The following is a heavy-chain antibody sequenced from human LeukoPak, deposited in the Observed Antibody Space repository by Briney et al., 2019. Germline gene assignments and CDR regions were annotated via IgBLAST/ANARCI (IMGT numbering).Heavy chain of an antibody. Sequence: SQTLSLTCAISGDSVSSNSVTWNWIRQSPSRGLEWLGRTYYKSTWYNDYAVSVRGRITINPDTSKNQFSLHLNSVTPEDTAVYYCARRLTQYDCFDPWGQGILVTVSS. CDR2: TYYKSTWYN. CDR1: GDSVSSNSVT. CDR3: ARRLTQYDCFDP. D-gene: IGHD2-2*01. J-gene: IGHJ5*02. V-gene: IGHV6-1*01.